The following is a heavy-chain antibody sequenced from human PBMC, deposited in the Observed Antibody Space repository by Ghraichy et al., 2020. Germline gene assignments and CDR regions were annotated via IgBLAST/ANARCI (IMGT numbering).Heavy chain of an antibody. CDR3: ARGLHYDWGYYFDY. V-gene: IGHV4-34*01. CDR2: INHSGST. J-gene: IGHJ4*02. CDR1: GGSFSGYY. Sequence: SETLSLTCAVYGGSFSGYYWSWIRQPPGKGLEWIGEINHSGSTNYNPSLKSRVTISVDTSKNQFSLKLSSVTAADTAVYCCARGLHYDWGYYFDYWGQGTLVTVSS. D-gene: IGHD3-16*01.